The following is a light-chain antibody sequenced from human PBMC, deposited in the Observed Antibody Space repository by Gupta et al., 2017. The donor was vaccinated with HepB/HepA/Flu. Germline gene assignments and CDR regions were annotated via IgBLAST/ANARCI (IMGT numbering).Light chain of an antibody. CDR2: AAS. CDR3: QQLNSYRIT. CDR1: QGISSY. V-gene: IGKV1-9*01. Sequence: DIQLTQSPSFLSASVGDRVTITCRASQGISSYLAWYQQKPRKAPKLLIYAASTLQSGVPSRFSGSGSGTEFTLTISSLQPEDFATYYCQQLNSYRITFGQGTRLEIK. J-gene: IGKJ5*01.